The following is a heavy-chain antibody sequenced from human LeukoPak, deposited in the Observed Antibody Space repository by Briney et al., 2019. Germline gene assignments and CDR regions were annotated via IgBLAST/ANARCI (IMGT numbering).Heavy chain of an antibody. CDR2: IKSKTDGGTT. V-gene: IGHV3-15*01. D-gene: IGHD4-23*01. Sequence: GGSLRLSCAASGFTFSNAWMSWVRQAPGKGLEWVGRIKSKTDGGTTDYAAPVKGRFTISRDDSKNTLYLQMNSLRAEDTAVYSCAKATAVVTLFASTDYWGQGTLVTVSS. CDR3: AKATAVVTLFASTDY. J-gene: IGHJ4*02. CDR1: GFTFSNAW.